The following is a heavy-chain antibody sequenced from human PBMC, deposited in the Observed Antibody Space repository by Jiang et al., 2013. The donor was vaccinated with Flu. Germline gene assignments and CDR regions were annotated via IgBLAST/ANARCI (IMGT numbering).Heavy chain of an antibody. CDR2: INTNTGNP. CDR1: GYTFTSYA. CDR3: AREGTETPYYDFWSGYYYNWFDP. D-gene: IGHD3-3*01. V-gene: IGHV7-4-1*01. J-gene: IGHJ5*02. Sequence: SGSELKKPGASVKVSCKASGYTFTSYAMNWVRQAPGQGLEWMGWINTNTGNPTYAQGFTGRFVFSLDTSVSTAYLQICSLKAEDTAVYYCAREGTETPYYDFWSGYYYNWFDPWGQGTLVTVSS.